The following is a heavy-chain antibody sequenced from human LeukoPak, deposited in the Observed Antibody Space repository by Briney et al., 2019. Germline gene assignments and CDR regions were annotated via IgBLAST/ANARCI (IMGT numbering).Heavy chain of an antibody. D-gene: IGHD3-22*01. CDR1: GFTFSGYA. CDR2: ISGSGGST. V-gene: IGHV3-23*01. Sequence: PGGSLRLSCAASGFTFSGYAMNWVRQAPGKGLEWVSSISGSGGSTYYADSVKGRFTISRDNSKNTLYLQMNSLRAEDTAVYYCAKDSYYYDRSAYYGPEYFQHWGQGTLVTVSS. J-gene: IGHJ1*01. CDR3: AKDSYYYDRSAYYGPEYFQH.